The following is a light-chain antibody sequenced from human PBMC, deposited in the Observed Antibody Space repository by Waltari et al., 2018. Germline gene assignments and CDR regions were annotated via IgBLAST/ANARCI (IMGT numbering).Light chain of an antibody. CDR3: QQYNSYGRT. CDR1: QNIGRW. V-gene: IGKV1-5*03. Sequence: DIQMTQSPSTLSASVGDRVTITCRAGQNIGRWLAWYQQKPGKAPVLLIYEASSLESGVPSRFSGSRSVTEFTLTISSLQPEDFATYYCQQYNSYGRTFGQGTKVEIK. J-gene: IGKJ1*01. CDR2: EAS.